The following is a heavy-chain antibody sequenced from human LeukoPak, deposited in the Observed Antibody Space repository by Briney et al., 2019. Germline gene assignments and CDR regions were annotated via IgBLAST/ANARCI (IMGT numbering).Heavy chain of an antibody. Sequence: GRSLRLSCAASGFTFSSYAMHWVRQAPGKGLEWVAGISYDGSNKYYADSVKGRFTISRDNSKNSLYLQMNSLRAEDTAEYYCARVGFGYCSSTSCYTFDYWGQGTLVTVSS. CDR1: GFTFSSYA. D-gene: IGHD2-2*02. J-gene: IGHJ4*02. V-gene: IGHV3-30*07. CDR2: ISYDGSNK. CDR3: ARVGFGYCSSTSCYTFDY.